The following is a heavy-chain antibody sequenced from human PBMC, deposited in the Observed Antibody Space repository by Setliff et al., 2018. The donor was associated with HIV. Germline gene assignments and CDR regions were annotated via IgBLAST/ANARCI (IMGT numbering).Heavy chain of an antibody. V-gene: IGHV4-34*01. J-gene: IGHJ5*02. CDR1: GGSFSGYY. D-gene: IGHD3-22*01. CDR2: INHSGST. CDR3: ARSVRHRTVTMIVGRFDP. Sequence: SETLSLTCAVYGGSFSGYYWSWIRQPPGKGLEWIGEINHSGSTNYNPSLKSRVTISVDTSKNQSSLKLSSVTAADTAVYYCARSVRHRTVTMIVGRFDPWGQGALVTVSS.